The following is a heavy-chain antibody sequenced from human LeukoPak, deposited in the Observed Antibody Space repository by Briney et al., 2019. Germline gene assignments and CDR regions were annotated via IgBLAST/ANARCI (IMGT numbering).Heavy chain of an antibody. J-gene: IGHJ4*02. CDR1: GVSISSYY. CDR2: IYTSGST. D-gene: IGHD6-19*01. V-gene: IGHV4-4*07. CDR3: ARGKVVAGTPGQNSWDS. Sequence: PSETLSLTCTVSGVSISSYYWNWIRQPAGKGLEWIGRIYTSGSTNYNPSLKSRVSMSVDTSKNQFSLKLSSVTAADTAVYYCARGKVVAGTPGQNSWDSWGQGTLVTVSS.